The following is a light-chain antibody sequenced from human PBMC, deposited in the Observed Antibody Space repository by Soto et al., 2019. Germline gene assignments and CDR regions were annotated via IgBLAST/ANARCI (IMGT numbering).Light chain of an antibody. Sequence: QSALTQPASVSVSPGQTITISCTGTSSAVGGYNYVSWYQQHPGKAPKLIIYEVSNRPSGVSNRFSGSKSGNTASLTISGLQAEDEADYYCNSYTSKSTGVFGSGTKLTVL. CDR2: EVS. CDR1: SSAVGGYNY. V-gene: IGLV2-14*01. CDR3: NSYTSKSTGV. J-gene: IGLJ1*01.